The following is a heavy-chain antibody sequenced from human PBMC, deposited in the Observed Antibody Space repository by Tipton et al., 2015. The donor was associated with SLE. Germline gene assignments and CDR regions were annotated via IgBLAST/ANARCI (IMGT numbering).Heavy chain of an antibody. J-gene: IGHJ4*02. CDR1: GGSISSRSYY. Sequence: TLSLTCTVSGGSISSRSYYWGWIRQPPEKGLQWIGSIYYNGNTYSNLSLKSRVTISVDMSKNQFSLKLSSVTAADTAVYYCARDQGSWYRGHFDYWGQGTLVTVSS. D-gene: IGHD6-13*01. CDR3: ARDQGSWYRGHFDY. V-gene: IGHV4-39*07. CDR2: IYYNGNT.